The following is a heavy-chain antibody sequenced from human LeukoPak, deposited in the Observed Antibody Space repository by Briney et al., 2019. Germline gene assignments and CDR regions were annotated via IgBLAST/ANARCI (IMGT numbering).Heavy chain of an antibody. D-gene: IGHD3-22*01. J-gene: IGHJ5*02. Sequence: PSETLSLTCTVSGYSISSGYYWGWIRQPPGKGLEWIGSIYHSGSTYYNPSLKSRVTILVDTSKNQFSLKLSSVTAADTAVYYCARGGDDSTRYRWFDPWGQGTLVTVSS. CDR1: GYSISSGYY. CDR2: IYHSGST. V-gene: IGHV4-38-2*02. CDR3: ARGGDDSTRYRWFDP.